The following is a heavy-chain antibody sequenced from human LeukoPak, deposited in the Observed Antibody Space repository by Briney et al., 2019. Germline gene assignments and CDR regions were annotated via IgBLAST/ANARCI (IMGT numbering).Heavy chain of an antibody. CDR1: GGTFSSYA. D-gene: IGHD1-26*01. J-gene: IGHJ6*02. V-gene: IGHV1-69*13. CDR2: IIPIFGTA. Sequence: SVMVSCKASGGTFSSYAISWVRQAPGQGLEWMGGIIPIFGTANYAQKFQGRVTITADESTSTAYMELSSLRSEDTAVYYCARDSGSYYDRYYYYGMDVWGQGTTVTVSS. CDR3: ARDSGSYYDRYYYYGMDV.